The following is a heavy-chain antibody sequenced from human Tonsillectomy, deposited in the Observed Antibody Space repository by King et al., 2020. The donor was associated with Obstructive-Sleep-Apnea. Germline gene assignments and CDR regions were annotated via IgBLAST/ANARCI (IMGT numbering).Heavy chain of an antibody. Sequence: VQLVESGGGLVKPGGSLRLSCAASGFTFSDYYMSWIRQAPGKGLEWVSYISSSGSYTNYADSVKGRFTISRDNAKNSLYLQMNSLRAEDTAVYYCARGRNRGSSSYDYWGQGTLVTVSS. V-gene: IGHV3-11*06. J-gene: IGHJ4*02. CDR1: GFTFSDYY. CDR3: ARGRNRGSSSYDY. D-gene: IGHD6-6*01. CDR2: ISSSGSYT.